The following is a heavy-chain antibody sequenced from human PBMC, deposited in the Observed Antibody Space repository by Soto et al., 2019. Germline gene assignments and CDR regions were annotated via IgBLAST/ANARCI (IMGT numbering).Heavy chain of an antibody. CDR1: GGSIIDSGSFY. Sequence: QVQMQESGPGLVKPSQTLYLTCSVSGGSIIDSGSFYWNWIRQHPGKGLEWIGYIYYSGSTYYNRSLKSRATISLDTSNNQFSLKLTSVTAADTAIYYCARGEVVASNWSDPWGQGNLVTVSS. V-gene: IGHV4-31*03. D-gene: IGHD2-15*01. CDR2: IYYSGST. CDR3: ARGEVVASNWSDP. J-gene: IGHJ5*02.